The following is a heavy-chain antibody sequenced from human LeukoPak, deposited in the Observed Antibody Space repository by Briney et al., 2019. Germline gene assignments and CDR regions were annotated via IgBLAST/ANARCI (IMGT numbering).Heavy chain of an antibody. CDR2: IYYSGST. Sequence: SETLSLTCTVSGGSISSYYWSWIRQPPGKGLEWIGYIYYSGSTNYNPSLKSRVTISVDTSKNQFSLKLSSVTAADTAVYYCGRHGDLWSGYYLNWFDPWGQGTLVTVSS. J-gene: IGHJ5*02. CDR3: GRHGDLWSGYYLNWFDP. D-gene: IGHD3-3*01. CDR1: GGSISSYY. V-gene: IGHV4-59*08.